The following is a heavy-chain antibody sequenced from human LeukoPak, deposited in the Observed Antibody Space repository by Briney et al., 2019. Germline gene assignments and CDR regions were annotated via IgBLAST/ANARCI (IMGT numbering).Heavy chain of an antibody. CDR3: ARDVMDYDSSGAFDI. CDR2: ISAYNGNT. J-gene: IGHJ3*02. Sequence: ASVKVSCKASGYTFTSYGISWVRQAPGQGLEWMRWISAYNGNTNYAQKLQGRVTMTTDTSTSTAYMELRSLRSDDTAVYYCARDVMDYDSSGAFDIWGQGTMVTVSS. D-gene: IGHD3-22*01. CDR1: GYTFTSYG. V-gene: IGHV1-18*01.